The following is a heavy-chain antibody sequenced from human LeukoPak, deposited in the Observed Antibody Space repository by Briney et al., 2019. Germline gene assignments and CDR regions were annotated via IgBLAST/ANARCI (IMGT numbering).Heavy chain of an antibody. V-gene: IGHV3-9*01. CDR1: GFTFDDYA. J-gene: IGHJ3*02. CDR3: AKDMVPTVTNDAFDI. D-gene: IGHD4-17*01. CDR2: ISWNSGSI. Sequence: QPGGSLRLSCAASGFTFDDYAMHWVRQAPGKGLEWVSGISWNSGSIGYADSVKGRFTISRDNAKNSLYLQMNSLRAEDTALYYCAKDMVPTVTNDAFDIWGQGTMVTVSS.